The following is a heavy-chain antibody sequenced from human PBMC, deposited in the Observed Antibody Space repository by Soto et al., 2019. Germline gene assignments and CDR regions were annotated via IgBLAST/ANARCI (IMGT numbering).Heavy chain of an antibody. CDR3: ARGRRRVVPAAMSVDY. V-gene: IGHV4-34*01. CDR1: GGSFSGYY. J-gene: IGHJ4*02. D-gene: IGHD2-2*01. Sequence: SETLSLTCAVYGGSFSGYYWSWIRQPPGKGLEWIEEINHSGSTNYNPSLKSRVTISVDTSKNQFSLKLSSVTAADTAVYYCARGRRRVVPAAMSVDYWGQGTLVTVSS. CDR2: INHSGST.